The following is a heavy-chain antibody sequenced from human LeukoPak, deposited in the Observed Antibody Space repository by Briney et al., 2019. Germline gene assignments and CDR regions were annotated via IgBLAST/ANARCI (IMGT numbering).Heavy chain of an antibody. CDR1: GFTFSSYA. J-gene: IGHJ3*02. Sequence: PGGSLRLSCAASGFTFSSYAMSWVRQAPGKGLEWIGEINHSGSTNYNPSLKSRVTISVDTSKNQFSLKLSSVTAADTAVYYCARGAKTKIKYYDFWSGSPAAFDIWGQGTMVTVSS. CDR3: ARGAKTKIKYYDFWSGSPAAFDI. CDR2: INHSGST. D-gene: IGHD3-3*01. V-gene: IGHV4-34*01.